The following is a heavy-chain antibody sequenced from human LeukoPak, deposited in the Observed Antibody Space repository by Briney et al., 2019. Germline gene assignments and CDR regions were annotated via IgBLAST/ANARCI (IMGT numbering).Heavy chain of an antibody. CDR3: AREYGDYVYWYFDL. J-gene: IGHJ2*01. CDR1: GGSISSSNW. D-gene: IGHD4-17*01. V-gene: IGHV4-4*02. CDR2: IYHSGST. Sequence: SGTLSLTRAVSGGSISSSNWWSWVRQPPGKGLEWIGEIYHSGSTNYNPSLKSRVTISVDKSKNQFSLKLSSVTAADTAVYYCAREYGDYVYWYFDLWGRGTLVTVSS.